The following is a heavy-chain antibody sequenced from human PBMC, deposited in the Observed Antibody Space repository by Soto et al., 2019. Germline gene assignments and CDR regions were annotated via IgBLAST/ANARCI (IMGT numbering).Heavy chain of an antibody. V-gene: IGHV3-23*01. Sequence: EVQILESGGGLVQPGGSLRLSCVASGFMLSTSAMSWVRQAPGKGLEWVSSISRSGSDTFYADSVKGRFTISRDKSKNTLSLQMNSLRAEDTALYYCAKDLGSSPPGDYWGQGTLVTVSS. CDR2: ISRSGSDT. CDR1: GFMLSTSA. CDR3: AKDLGSSPPGDY. D-gene: IGHD6-13*01. J-gene: IGHJ4*02.